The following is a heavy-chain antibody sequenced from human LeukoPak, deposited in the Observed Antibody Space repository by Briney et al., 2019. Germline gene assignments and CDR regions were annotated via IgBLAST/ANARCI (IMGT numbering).Heavy chain of an antibody. CDR1: TFTFSTYW. J-gene: IGHJ4*02. CDR2: INQDGSVK. Sequence: PGGSLRLSCAASTFTFSTYWMTWVRQAPGKGPEFVANINQDGSVKNYVDSVKGRSTISRDNAKNSLYLQMNSLRADDTAVYYCARDPGSSSFDYWGQGTLVTVSS. CDR3: ARDPGSSSFDY. D-gene: IGHD6-13*01. V-gene: IGHV3-7*01.